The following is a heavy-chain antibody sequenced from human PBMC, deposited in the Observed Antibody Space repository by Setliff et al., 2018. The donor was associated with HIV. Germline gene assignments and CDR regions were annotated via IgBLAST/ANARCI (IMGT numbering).Heavy chain of an antibody. Sequence: KPSETLSLTCTVSGGSISSYYWSWIRQPPGKGLEWIGYIYYSGSANYSPSLKSRVTISADTSKNQFSLKLSSVTAADTAMYYCARAKGYCNDDGCFSNFDYWGQGTLVTVSS. CDR3: ARAKGYCNDDGCFSNFDY. J-gene: IGHJ4*02. V-gene: IGHV4-59*01. CDR2: IYYSGSA. CDR1: GGSISSYY. D-gene: IGHD2-15*01.